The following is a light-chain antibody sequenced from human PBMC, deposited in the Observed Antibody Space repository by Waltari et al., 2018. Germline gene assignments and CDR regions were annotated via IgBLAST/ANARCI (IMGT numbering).Light chain of an antibody. CDR1: TSDVGGCNQ. CDR2: DVN. Sequence: QSALTQPASVSGSPGQSITISCTGTTSDVGGCNQVSWYRKHPGKAPELIIYDVNKRPSGVSNRFSGSKSGSAASLTITGLQAEDEADYYCSSYRISDTFVFGTGTKVIVL. J-gene: IGLJ1*01. CDR3: SSYRISDTFV. V-gene: IGLV2-14*01.